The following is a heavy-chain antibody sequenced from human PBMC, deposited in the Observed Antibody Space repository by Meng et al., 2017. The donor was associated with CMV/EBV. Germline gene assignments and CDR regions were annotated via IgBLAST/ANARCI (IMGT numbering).Heavy chain of an antibody. D-gene: IGHD2-2*01. CDR3: ARAWGGIVVVPVAMGFDY. CDR2: IYHSRST. CDR1: GYSTSSGYY. J-gene: IGHJ4*02. V-gene: IGHV4-38-2*02. Sequence: SETLSLTCTVSGYSTSSGYYWGWIRQPPGKGREWVGSIYHSRSTYYNPSLKGQVTISEDTSKNQFSLKLSSVTAADTAVYYCARAWGGIVVVPVAMGFDYWGQGTLVTVSS.